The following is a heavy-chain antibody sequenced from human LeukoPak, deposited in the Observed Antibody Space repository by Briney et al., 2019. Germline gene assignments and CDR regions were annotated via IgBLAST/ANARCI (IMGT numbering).Heavy chain of an antibody. CDR1: GGSFSGYY. CDR3: ARYCSRGYYLSHIDY. CDR2: INHSGST. Sequence: PSETLSLTCAVYGGSFSGYYWSWIRQPPGKGLEWIGEINHSGSTNYNASLKSRVTISVDTSKNQFSLKLSSVTAADTAVYYCARYCSRGYYLSHIDYWGQGTLVTVSS. D-gene: IGHD3-22*01. J-gene: IGHJ4*02. V-gene: IGHV4-34*01.